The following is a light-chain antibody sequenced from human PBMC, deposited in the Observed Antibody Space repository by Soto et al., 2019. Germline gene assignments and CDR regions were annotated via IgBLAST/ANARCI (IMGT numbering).Light chain of an antibody. CDR3: SSYPTSTPRQSV. CDR1: SSDVGGYNY. Sequence: QSVLTQPASVSGSPGQSITISCTGTSSDVGGYNYVSWYQHHPGKAPKLIIYDVSNRPSGVSIRFSGSKSDNTASLTISGLQPEDEADYHCSSYPTSTPRQSVFGTGTKVTVL. J-gene: IGLJ1*01. CDR2: DVS. V-gene: IGLV2-14*03.